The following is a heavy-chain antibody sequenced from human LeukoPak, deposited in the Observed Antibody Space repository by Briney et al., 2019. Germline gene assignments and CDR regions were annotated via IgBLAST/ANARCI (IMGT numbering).Heavy chain of an antibody. V-gene: IGHV4-34*01. CDR3: ARDTYYYDSSGLYYFDY. CDR2: INHSGST. D-gene: IGHD3-22*01. Sequence: SETLSLTCAVYGGSFSGYYWSWIRQPPGKGLEWIGEINHSGSTNYNPSLKSRVTISEDTSKNQFSLKLSSVTAADTAVYYCARDTYYYDSSGLYYFDYWGQGTLVTVSS. J-gene: IGHJ4*02. CDR1: GGSFSGYY.